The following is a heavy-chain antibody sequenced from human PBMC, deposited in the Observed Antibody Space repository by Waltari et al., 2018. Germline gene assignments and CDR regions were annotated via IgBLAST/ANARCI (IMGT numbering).Heavy chain of an antibody. V-gene: IGHV5-51*01. Sequence: EVQLVQSGAEVKKPGESLKISCKGSGYSFTSYWIGWVRQMPGKGLEWMGIIYPGYLVTRYSPPSQGQVTSAADKAISTAYLQWSSLKASDTAMYYCARHGGGGSGSYYIRSWLDYWGQGTLVTVSS. CDR3: ARHGGGGSGSYYIRSWLDY. CDR2: IYPGYLVT. J-gene: IGHJ4*02. D-gene: IGHD3-10*01. CDR1: GYSFTSYW.